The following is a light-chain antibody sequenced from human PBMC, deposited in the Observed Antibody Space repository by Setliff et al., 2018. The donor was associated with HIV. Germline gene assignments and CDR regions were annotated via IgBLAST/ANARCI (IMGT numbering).Light chain of an antibody. CDR2: YDT. CDR1: SIESKS. CDR3: QVWDSYSDHRYV. V-gene: IGLV3-21*04. Sequence: SYDLTQPPSVSVAPGKTARITCGGNSIESKSVHWYQQKPGQAPVLVIYYDTDRPSGIPERFSGSNSGNTATLTISRVEVGDEADYYCQVWDSYSDHRYVFGTGTKVTV. J-gene: IGLJ1*01.